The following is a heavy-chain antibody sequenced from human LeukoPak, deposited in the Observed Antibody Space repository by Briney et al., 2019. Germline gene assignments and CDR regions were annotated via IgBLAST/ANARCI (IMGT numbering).Heavy chain of an antibody. CDR1: GGTFSSYA. Sequence: ASVKVSCKASGGTFSSYAISWVRQAPGQGLEWMGGIIPIFGTANYAQKFQGRVTITADESTSTAYMELSSLRSEDTAVYYCATDALSLGEPGGGRYYYYGMDVWGQGTTVTVSS. CDR3: ATDALSLGEPGGGRYYYYGMDV. CDR2: IIPIFGTA. V-gene: IGHV1-69*01. D-gene: IGHD1-14*01. J-gene: IGHJ6*02.